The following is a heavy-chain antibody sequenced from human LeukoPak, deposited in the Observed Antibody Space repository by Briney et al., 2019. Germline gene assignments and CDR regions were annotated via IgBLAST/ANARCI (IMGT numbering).Heavy chain of an antibody. V-gene: IGHV4-38-2*01. CDR2: IYHSGST. J-gene: IGHJ5*02. D-gene: IGHD2-2*02. Sequence: PSETLSLTCAVSGYSISSGYYWGWIRQPPGKGLEWIGSIYHSGSTYYNPSLKSRVTISVDTSKNQFSLKLSSVTAADTAVYYCARQPIVVVPAAKPYRWFDPWGQGTLVTVSS. CDR1: GYSISSGYY. CDR3: ARQPIVVVPAAKPYRWFDP.